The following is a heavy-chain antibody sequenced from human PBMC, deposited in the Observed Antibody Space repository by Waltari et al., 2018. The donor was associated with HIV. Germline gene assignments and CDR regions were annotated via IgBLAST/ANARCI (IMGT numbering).Heavy chain of an antibody. CDR1: GYSISSGYY. D-gene: IGHD3-22*01. V-gene: IGHV4-38-2*02. CDR3: ARDGGPFSSGYS. CDR2: IYHSGST. Sequence: QVQLQASGPGLVKPSETLSLTCTVSGYSISSGYYWGWIRQPPGKGLEWIGSIYHSGSTYYNPSLKSRVTISVDTSKNQFSLKLSSVTAADTAVYYCARDGGPFSSGYSWGQGTLVTVSS. J-gene: IGHJ5*02.